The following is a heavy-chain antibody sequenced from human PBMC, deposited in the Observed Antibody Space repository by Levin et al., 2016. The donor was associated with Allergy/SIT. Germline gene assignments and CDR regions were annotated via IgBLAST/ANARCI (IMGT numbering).Heavy chain of an antibody. CDR2: IIPLFGTG. J-gene: IGHJ3*01. CDR3: VRVGYGVNVFDV. D-gene: IGHD4-17*01. Sequence: SVKVSCKASGGTFSNYAINWVRQAPGQGFEWMGGIIPLFGTGNYAQKFRGRVTITADESTSTAYMDLRSLRSDDTAVYYCVRVGYGVNVFDVWGQGTMVTVSS. CDR1: GGTFSNYA. V-gene: IGHV1-69*13.